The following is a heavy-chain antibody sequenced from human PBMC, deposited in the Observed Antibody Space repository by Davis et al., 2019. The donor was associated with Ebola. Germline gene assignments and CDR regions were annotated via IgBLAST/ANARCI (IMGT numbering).Heavy chain of an antibody. CDR3: AREGGNLELFDI. V-gene: IGHV1-18*01. CDR1: GYMFTTKG. Sequence: ASVQVSCKASGYMFTTKGISWVRQAPGQGLEWMGWISADSGKTEYAQKFLGRVTMTRDRSTTTAYLELRGLRADDTTVYYCAREGGNLELFDIWGQGTLVTVSS. D-gene: IGHD1-7*01. J-gene: IGHJ3*02. CDR2: ISADSGKT.